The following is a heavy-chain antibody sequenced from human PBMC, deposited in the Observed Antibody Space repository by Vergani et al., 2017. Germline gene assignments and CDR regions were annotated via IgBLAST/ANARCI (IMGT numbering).Heavy chain of an antibody. CDR2: IKQDGSEK. Sequence: EVQLVESGGGLVQPGGSLRLSCAASGFTFSSYWMSWVRQAPGKGLEWVANIKQDGSEKYYVDSVKGRFTVSRDNAKNSLYLQMNSLRAEDTAGYYCARDLVFGVIGWFDPWGQGTLVTVSS. J-gene: IGHJ5*02. CDR3: ARDLVFGVIGWFDP. D-gene: IGHD3-3*01. V-gene: IGHV3-7*01. CDR1: GFTFSSYW.